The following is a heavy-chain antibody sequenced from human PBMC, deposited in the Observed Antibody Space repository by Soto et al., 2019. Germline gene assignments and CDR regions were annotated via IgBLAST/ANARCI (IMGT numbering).Heavy chain of an antibody. J-gene: IGHJ4*02. V-gene: IGHV1-24*01. CDR3: ATWHPGYCSGGSCYPN. D-gene: IGHD2-15*01. Sequence: QVQLVQSGAEVKKPGASVKVSCKVSGYTLTELSMHWVRQAPGKGREWMGGFDPEDGETIYAQKFQGRVTMTEDTSTDTAYMELSSLRSEDTAVYYCATWHPGYCSGGSCYPNWGQGTLVTVSS. CDR1: GYTLTELS. CDR2: FDPEDGET.